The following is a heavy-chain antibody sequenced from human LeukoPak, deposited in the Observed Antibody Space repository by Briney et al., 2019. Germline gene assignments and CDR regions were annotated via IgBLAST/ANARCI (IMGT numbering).Heavy chain of an antibody. D-gene: IGHD3-3*01. CDR2: INPNSGGT. J-gene: IGHJ3*02. Sequence: ASVKVSCKASGYTFTGYYMHWVRQAPGQGLEWMGWINPNSGGTNYAQKFQGRVTMTRDTSISTAYMELSRLRSDDTAVYYCARGVTIFGVVTVSFDIWGQGTMVTVSS. CDR1: GYTFTGYY. V-gene: IGHV1-2*02. CDR3: ARGVTIFGVVTVSFDI.